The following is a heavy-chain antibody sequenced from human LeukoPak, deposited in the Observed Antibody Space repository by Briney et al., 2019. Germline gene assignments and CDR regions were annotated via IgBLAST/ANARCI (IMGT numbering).Heavy chain of an antibody. CDR1: GFTFSTYA. Sequence: GGSLRLSCAASGFTFSTYAMSWVRQAPGKGLEWVSPIRGDDYTYYADSVKGRFTISRDNPKNTLSLQMDSLRTEDTALYYCAKGRLDPNLVLHYWGQGTLVTVSS. V-gene: IGHV3-23*01. CDR2: IRGDDYT. J-gene: IGHJ4*02. CDR3: AKGRLDPNLVLHY. D-gene: IGHD4/OR15-4a*01.